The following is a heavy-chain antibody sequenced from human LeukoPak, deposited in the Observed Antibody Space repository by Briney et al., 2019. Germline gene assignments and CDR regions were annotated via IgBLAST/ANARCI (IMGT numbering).Heavy chain of an antibody. D-gene: IGHD2-15*01. V-gene: IGHV3-23*01. CDR3: ATLNTPFDY. Sequence: PGGSLRLSCAASGFTFSPYAMSWVRQAPGKGLEWVSSISSSGGNTYYAGSVRGRFTISRDNSKNTLYLQMSSLRAEDTAVYFCATLNTPFDYWGQGILVTVSS. J-gene: IGHJ4*02. CDR1: GFTFSPYA. CDR2: ISSSGGNT.